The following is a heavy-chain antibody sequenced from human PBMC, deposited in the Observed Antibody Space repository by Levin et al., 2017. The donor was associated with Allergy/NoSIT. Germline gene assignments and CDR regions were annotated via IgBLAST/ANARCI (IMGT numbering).Heavy chain of an antibody. V-gene: IGHV4-39*01. CDR3: ARHSGWSLYYFDY. Sequence: SQTLSLTCTVSGGSVSSSSYYWGWIRQPPGKGLEWIGSIHYSGSTYYNPSLKSRVTISVDTSKNQFSLRLRSVTAADTAVYYCARHSGWSLYYFDYWGQGTLVTVSS. D-gene: IGHD6-19*01. J-gene: IGHJ4*02. CDR1: GGSVSSSSYY. CDR2: IHYSGST.